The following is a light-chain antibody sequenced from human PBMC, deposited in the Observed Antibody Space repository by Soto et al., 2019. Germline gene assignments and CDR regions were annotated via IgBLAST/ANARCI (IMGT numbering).Light chain of an antibody. Sequence: QSVLTQPPSASGTPGQRVTISCSGGSYNVGKNLVYWYQQRPGTAPKLIIFKNNQRPSGVPDRFSGSNSGSSASLAISGLRSEDEADYFCAAWDDSLNGYAFGPGTKVTVL. CDR3: AAWDDSLNGYA. CDR2: KNN. V-gene: IGLV1-47*01. CDR1: SYNVGKNL. J-gene: IGLJ1*01.